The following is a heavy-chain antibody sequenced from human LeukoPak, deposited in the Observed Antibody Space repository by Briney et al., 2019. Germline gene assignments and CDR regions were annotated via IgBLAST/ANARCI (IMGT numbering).Heavy chain of an antibody. CDR2: IWYDGSNQ. CDR1: GFTFRNHG. Sequence: GTSLRLSCAASGFTFRNHGMHWVRQAPGKGLEWVAVIWYDGSNQLYADSVKGRLTISRDNSKNTLHLQMNSLRAEDTAVYYCARDRQLQYFDYWGQGTLVTVSS. J-gene: IGHJ4*02. V-gene: IGHV3-33*01. CDR3: ARDRQLQYFDY. D-gene: IGHD3-9*01.